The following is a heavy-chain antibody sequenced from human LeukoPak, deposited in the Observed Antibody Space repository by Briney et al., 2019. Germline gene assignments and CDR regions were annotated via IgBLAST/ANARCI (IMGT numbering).Heavy chain of an antibody. CDR3: ARRIVAAGGYFDS. CDR1: GFIFSDHY. CDR2: ITSSSSKM. Sequence: PGGTLRLSCAASGFIFSDHYMSWIRQAPGKGLEWISYITSSSSKMFHADSVKGRFTISRDNSKNSLFLQMDSLRVEDTAVYYCARRIVAAGGYFDSWGQGILVIVSS. V-gene: IGHV3-11*01. D-gene: IGHD5-12*01. J-gene: IGHJ4*02.